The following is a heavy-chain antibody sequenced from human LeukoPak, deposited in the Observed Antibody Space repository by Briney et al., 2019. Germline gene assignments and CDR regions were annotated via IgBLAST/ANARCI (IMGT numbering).Heavy chain of an antibody. Sequence: PGRSLRLSCAASGFTFSNAWMSWVRQAAGEGLEWVGRIKSKTDGGTTDYAAPVKGRFTISRDDSKNTLYLQMNSLKTEDTAVYYCTTGTLLNYYYSGMDVWGKGTTVTVSS. D-gene: IGHD3-10*01. V-gene: IGHV3-15*01. CDR1: GFTFSNAW. CDR3: TTGTLLNYYYSGMDV. CDR2: IKSKTDGGTT. J-gene: IGHJ6*04.